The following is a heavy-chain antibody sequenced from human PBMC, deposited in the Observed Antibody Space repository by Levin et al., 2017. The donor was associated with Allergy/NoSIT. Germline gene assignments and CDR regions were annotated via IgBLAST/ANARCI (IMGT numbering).Heavy chain of an antibody. CDR2: INHSGST. CDR3: ARHYSSSWYGWFDP. Sequence: GSLRLSCAVYGGSFSGYYWSWIRQPPGKGLEWIGEINHSGSTNYNPSLKSRVTISVDTSKNQFSLKLSSVTAADTAVYYCARHYSSSWYGWFDPWGQGTLVTVSS. V-gene: IGHV4-34*01. J-gene: IGHJ5*02. CDR1: GGSFSGYY. D-gene: IGHD6-13*01.